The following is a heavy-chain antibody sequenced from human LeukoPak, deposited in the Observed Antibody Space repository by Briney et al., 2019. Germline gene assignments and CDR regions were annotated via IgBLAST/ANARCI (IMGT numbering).Heavy chain of an antibody. CDR1: GYTFTGYY. D-gene: IGHD3-10*01. CDR3: ASPFFGRRDDYYYYGMDV. CDR2: INPNSGGT. V-gene: IGHV1-2*06. Sequence: ASVKVSCKASGYTFTGYYMHWVRQAPGQGLELMGRINPNSGGTNYAQKFQGRVTMTRDTSISTAYMELSRLRSDDTAVYYCASPFFGRRDDYYYYGMDVWGQGTTVTVSS. J-gene: IGHJ6*02.